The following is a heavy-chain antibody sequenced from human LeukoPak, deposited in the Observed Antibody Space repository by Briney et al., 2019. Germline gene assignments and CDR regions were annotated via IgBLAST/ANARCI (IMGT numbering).Heavy chain of an antibody. CDR3: ARVVSYDILTGYSAFDI. CDR1: GGSISSGGYY. J-gene: IGHJ3*02. CDR2: IYHSGST. V-gene: IGHV4-30-2*01. Sequence: SETLSLTCTVSGGSISSGGYYWSWIRQPPGKGLEWIGYIYHSGSTYYNPSLKSRVTISVDRSKNQFSLKLSSVTAADTAVYYCARVVSYDILTGYSAFDIWGQGTMVTVSS. D-gene: IGHD3-9*01.